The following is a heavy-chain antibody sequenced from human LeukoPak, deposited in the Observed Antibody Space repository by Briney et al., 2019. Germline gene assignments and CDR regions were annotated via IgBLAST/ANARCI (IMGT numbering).Heavy chain of an antibody. J-gene: IGHJ3*02. V-gene: IGHV1-2*02. CDR2: INPNSGDT. CDR3: ARTLVVINDAFDI. D-gene: IGHD3-22*01. CDR1: GYTFTGYY. Sequence: GASVKVSCKTSGYTFTGYYRHWVRQAPGQGLEWMGWINPNSGDTNYAQKFQGRVSMTGDTSISTAYMELSRLRSDDTAVYYCARTLVVINDAFDIWGQGTMVTVSS.